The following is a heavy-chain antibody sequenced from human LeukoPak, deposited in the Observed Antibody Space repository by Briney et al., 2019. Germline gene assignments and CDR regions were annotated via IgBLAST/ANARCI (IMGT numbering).Heavy chain of an antibody. CDR1: DDSITMYH. D-gene: IGHD4-11*01. CDR3: ARGRVSSSTWYSTYYYFFYMDF. CDR2: VDHTWST. V-gene: IGHV4-59*01. J-gene: IGHJ6*03. Sequence: PSETLSLTCTVSDDSITMYHWTWIRQPPGKGLEWIGYVDHTWSTKFNPSLNGRVSISRDTSNNFFSLRLRSVTAADTAVYFCARGRVSSSTWYSTYYYFFYMDFWGKGTTVTVSS.